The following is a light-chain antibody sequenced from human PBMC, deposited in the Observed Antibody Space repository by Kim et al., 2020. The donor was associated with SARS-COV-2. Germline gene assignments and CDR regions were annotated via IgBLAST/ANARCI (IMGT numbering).Light chain of an antibody. CDR3: SSYTSSSTLV. J-gene: IGLJ1*01. Sequence: GQLITTSFTGTSSDVGGYNNVSWYQQHPGKAPKLMIYDVSNRPSGVSNRFSGSKSGNTASLTISGLQAEDEADYYCSSYTSSSTLVFGTGTKVTVL. CDR2: DVS. V-gene: IGLV2-14*03. CDR1: SSDVGGYNN.